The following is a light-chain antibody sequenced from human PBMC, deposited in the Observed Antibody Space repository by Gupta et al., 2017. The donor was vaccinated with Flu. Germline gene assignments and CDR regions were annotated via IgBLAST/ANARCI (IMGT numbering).Light chain of an antibody. CDR3: QPYNGTWT. Sequence: DIVMTQSPDSLAVSLGERATINCKSSQSVLYSSNNKNYLAWYQQKPGQAPKLLIYWASTRESGVPDRFSGSGSGTDFTLTISSLQAEDVAVYYCQPYNGTWTFGQGTKVEIK. CDR2: WAS. V-gene: IGKV4-1*01. CDR1: QSVLYSSNNKNY. J-gene: IGKJ1*01.